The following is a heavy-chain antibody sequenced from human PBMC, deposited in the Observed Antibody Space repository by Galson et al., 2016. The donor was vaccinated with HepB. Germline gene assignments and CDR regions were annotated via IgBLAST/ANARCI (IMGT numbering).Heavy chain of an antibody. CDR1: GDSVSSNSAA. V-gene: IGHV6-1*01. CDR3: ARVRRSTFRCQNWFDP. D-gene: IGHD2/OR15-2a*01. J-gene: IGHJ5*02. Sequence: CAISGDSVSSNSAAWTWIRQSPLRGLEWLGRTYYRSKWYNDYAVSVKSRITIHPDTSKNQFSLQLNSVTPEDTAVYYCARVRRSTFRCQNWFDPWGQGTPVTVSS. CDR2: TYYRSKWYN.